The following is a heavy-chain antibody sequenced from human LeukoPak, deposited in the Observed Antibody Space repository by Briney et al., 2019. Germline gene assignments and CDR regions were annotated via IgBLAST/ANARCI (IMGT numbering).Heavy chain of an antibody. CDR2: ITTDGTT. Sequence: GGSLRLSCAASGFTFRSYAMSWVRQAPGKGLEWVSVITTDGTTFYADSMKGRFTISRDNSKDMLYLQMDSLRAEDTAVYYCAKDTTNRYSCVPWGQGTLVTVSS. V-gene: IGHV3-23*01. D-gene: IGHD6-25*01. CDR3: AKDTTNRYSCVP. CDR1: GFTFRSYA. J-gene: IGHJ5*02.